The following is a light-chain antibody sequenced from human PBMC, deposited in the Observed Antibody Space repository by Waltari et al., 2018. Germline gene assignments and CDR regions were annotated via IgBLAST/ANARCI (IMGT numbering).Light chain of an antibody. CDR3: CSYVGSNNDV. J-gene: IGLJ3*02. CDR2: EVT. V-gene: IGLV2-8*01. Sequence: QSALTQPPSASGSPGQSVTISCTGTSSDLGGYNYVSWYQQHPGKVPKRMIYEVTKRPSGVPDRFSGSKSGNTASLTVSGLQAEDEADYYCCSYVGSNNDVFGGGTKLTVL. CDR1: SSDLGGYNY.